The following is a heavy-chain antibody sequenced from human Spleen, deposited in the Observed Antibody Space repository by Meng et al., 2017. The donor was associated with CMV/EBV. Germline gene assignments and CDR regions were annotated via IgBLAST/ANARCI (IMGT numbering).Heavy chain of an antibody. V-gene: IGHV1-18*01. D-gene: IGHD5-12*01. CDR1: GYTFTSYG. Sequence: QGQLGQVGAEVKKPGASVKASCKASGYTFTSYGISWVRQAPGQGLEWMGWISAYNGNTNYAQKLQGKVTMTTDTSTSTAYMELRSLRSDDTAVYYCARVGGYSGYDHFDYWGQGTLVTVSS. CDR2: ISAYNGNT. J-gene: IGHJ4*02. CDR3: ARVGGYSGYDHFDY.